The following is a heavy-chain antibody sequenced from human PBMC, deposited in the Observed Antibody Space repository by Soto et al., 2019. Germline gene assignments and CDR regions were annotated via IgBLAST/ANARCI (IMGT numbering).Heavy chain of an antibody. Sequence: QVQLVQSGAEVKKPGSSVKVSCKASGGTFSSYSINWVRQAPGQGLEWMGEIIPIFGTANYAQKFQGRVTITADEYTSTAYTELSSLRSEDTAVYYCARYGGRHSGGIDYWGQGTLVTVSS. CDR1: GGTFSSYS. D-gene: IGHD1-26*01. CDR2: IIPIFGTA. V-gene: IGHV1-69*01. CDR3: ARYGGRHSGGIDY. J-gene: IGHJ4*02.